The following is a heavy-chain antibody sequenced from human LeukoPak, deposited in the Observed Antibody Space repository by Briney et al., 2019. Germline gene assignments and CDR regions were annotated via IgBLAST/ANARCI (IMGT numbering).Heavy chain of an antibody. Sequence: GGSLRLSCAASGFTFSSYTMNWGRPAPGKGLEWVSSISSSSSHIYYADSVKGRFTISRDNAKNSLYLQMNSLRAEDTAVYYCARDPGSSSYADYWGQGTLVTVSS. V-gene: IGHV3-21*01. CDR1: GFTFSSYT. D-gene: IGHD6-13*01. J-gene: IGHJ4*02. CDR3: ARDPGSSSYADY. CDR2: ISSSSSHI.